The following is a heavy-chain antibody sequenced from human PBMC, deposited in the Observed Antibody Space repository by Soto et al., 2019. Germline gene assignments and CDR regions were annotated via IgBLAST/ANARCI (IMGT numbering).Heavy chain of an antibody. D-gene: IGHD6-6*01. CDR1: GFNFGDYA. Sequence: GGSLRLSSTDSGFNFGDYAMSWFRQAPGKGLEWVGFIRSKAYGGATEYAASVKGRFTISRDDSKSIAYLQMNSLKHEDTAVYYCTRAGLGFIAARPDFDYLSPGALATVSS. J-gene: IGHJ4*02. CDR2: IRSKAYGGAT. CDR3: TRAGLGFIAARPDFDY. V-gene: IGHV3-49*03.